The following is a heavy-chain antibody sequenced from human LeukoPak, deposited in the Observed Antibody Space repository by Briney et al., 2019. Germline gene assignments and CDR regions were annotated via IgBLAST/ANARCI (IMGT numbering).Heavy chain of an antibody. Sequence: PGGSLRLSCAASGFTFSSYWMHWVRQAPGKGLEWVSVIYSGGSTYYADSVKGRFTISRDNSKNTLYLQMNSLRAEDTAVYYCAGKFDYWGQGTLVTVSS. CDR1: GFTFSSYW. CDR3: AGKFDY. J-gene: IGHJ4*02. CDR2: IYSGGST. V-gene: IGHV3-53*01.